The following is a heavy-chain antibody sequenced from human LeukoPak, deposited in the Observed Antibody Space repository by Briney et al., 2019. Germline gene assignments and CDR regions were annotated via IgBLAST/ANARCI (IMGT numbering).Heavy chain of an antibody. Sequence: PGGSLRLSCAASGFTFNSYAMSWVRQAPGKGLEWVSALSGSGDSTYYADSVKGRFTISRDNSKNTLYLQMNRLRAEDTAIYYCAKDRAYAFDYWGQGTLVTVSS. D-gene: IGHD5-12*01. J-gene: IGHJ4*02. V-gene: IGHV3-23*01. CDR2: LSGSGDST. CDR3: AKDRAYAFDY. CDR1: GFTFNSYA.